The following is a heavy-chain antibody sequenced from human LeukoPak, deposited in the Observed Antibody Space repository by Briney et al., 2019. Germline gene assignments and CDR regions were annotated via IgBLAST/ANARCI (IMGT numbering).Heavy chain of an antibody. Sequence: SETLSLTCTVSGGSISSYYWSWIRQPPGKGLEWIGYTYHSGTTNYDSSLKSRVTMSLDTSRSQLSLNLTSVTAADTAVYYCARHGVTRWYFDLWGRATLVTVSS. CDR3: ARHGVTRWYFDL. V-gene: IGHV4-59*08. J-gene: IGHJ2*01. CDR1: GGSISSYY. CDR2: TYHSGTT. D-gene: IGHD2-8*01.